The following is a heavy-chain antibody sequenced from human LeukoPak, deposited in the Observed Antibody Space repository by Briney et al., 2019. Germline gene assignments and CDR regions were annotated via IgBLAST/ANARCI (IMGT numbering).Heavy chain of an antibody. CDR1: GGSFSGYY. CDR2: INHSGST. V-gene: IGHV4-34*01. J-gene: IGHJ4*02. Sequence: SETLSLTCAVYGGSFSGYYWSWVRQPPGKGLEWIGEINHSGSTNYNPSLKSRVTISVDTSKNQFSLKLSSVTAADTAVYYCARLIYWGQGTLVTVSS. CDR3: ARLIY.